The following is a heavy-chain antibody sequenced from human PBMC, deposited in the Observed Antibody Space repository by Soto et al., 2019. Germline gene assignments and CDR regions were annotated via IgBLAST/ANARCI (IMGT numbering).Heavy chain of an antibody. V-gene: IGHV3-53*01. CDR1: GLTVSGKKY. D-gene: IGHD1-1*01. CDR3: ASWQLQEHAYDI. J-gene: IGHJ3*02. CDR2: LYDVDGT. Sequence: DVQLVESGGGLIQPGGSLRLSCAAFGLTVSGKKYLAWVRQAPGKGLEWLSGLYDVDGTYYADSVKGRFTVSRDSSQSVVSLQMHSLRPDDTAVYYCASWQLQEHAYDIWGVGTAVTVSS.